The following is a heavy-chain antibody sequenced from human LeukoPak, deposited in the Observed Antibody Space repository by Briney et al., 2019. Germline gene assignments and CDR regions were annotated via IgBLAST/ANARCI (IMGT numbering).Heavy chain of an antibody. V-gene: IGHV1-2*02. CDR2: ISPNNGDT. J-gene: IGHJ4*02. Sequence: GASVKVSCKPSGYTFTDSYIHWVRQAPGVGLQWMGWISPNNGDTKYAEDFQDRVTMTGDTSISTAYMELTGLTPDDTAVYYCVRSPIGASAYWGRGTLVTVSS. CDR1: GYTFTDSY. CDR3: VRSPIGASAY. D-gene: IGHD3-10*01.